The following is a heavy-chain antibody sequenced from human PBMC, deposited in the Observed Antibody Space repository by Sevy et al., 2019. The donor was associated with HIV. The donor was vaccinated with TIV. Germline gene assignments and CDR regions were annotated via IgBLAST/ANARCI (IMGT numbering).Heavy chain of an antibody. D-gene: IGHD6-13*01. V-gene: IGHV3-30*18. CDR2: ISDDGNNK. Sequence: GSLRLSCAASGFSFSSYGMYWVRQAPGKGLEWVAVISDDGNNKYYGDSVKGRFAISRDNSMNTLYLQMNSLRTEDTAVYYCAKATGYSSSWESRPFDYWGQGTLVTVSS. CDR1: GFSFSSYG. CDR3: AKATGYSSSWESRPFDY. J-gene: IGHJ4*02.